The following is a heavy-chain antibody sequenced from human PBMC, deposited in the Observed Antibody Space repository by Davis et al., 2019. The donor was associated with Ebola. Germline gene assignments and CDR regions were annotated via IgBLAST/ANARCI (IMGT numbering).Heavy chain of an antibody. D-gene: IGHD1-26*01. J-gene: IGHJ6*02. CDR1: GDSVSVNRGG. V-gene: IGHV6-1*01. CDR2: TYYMSKWYN. CDR3: VRGWGRTGMGV. Sequence: HSQTLSLTCAISGDSVSVNRGGWNWIRQSPSRGLEWLGRTYYMSKWYNDYAPSVVGRITINPDTSKNQFSLQLNSVTPEDTAVYYCVRGWGRTGMGVWGQGTTVTVSS.